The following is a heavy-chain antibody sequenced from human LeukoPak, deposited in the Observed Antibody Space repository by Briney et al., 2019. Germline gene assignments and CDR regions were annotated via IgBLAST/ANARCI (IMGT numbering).Heavy chain of an antibody. CDR1: GGTFSSYA. CDR3: ASRTRDGHYTGQPFDI. J-gene: IGHJ3*02. Sequence: GAPVKVSCKASGGTFSSYAISWVRQAPGQGLEWMGRIIPILGIANYAQKFQGRVTITADKSTSTAYMVLSSLRSEDTAVYYCASRTRDGHYTGQPFDIWGQGTMVTVSS. CDR2: IIPILGIA. D-gene: IGHD5-24*01. V-gene: IGHV1-69*04.